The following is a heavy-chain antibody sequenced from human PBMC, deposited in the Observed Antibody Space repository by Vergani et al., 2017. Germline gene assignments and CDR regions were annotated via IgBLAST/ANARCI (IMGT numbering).Heavy chain of an antibody. J-gene: IGHJ6*02. CDR3: ARDHMYYYXSRGSPGSGRYYDGMDV. CDR2: IYYSGST. CDR1: GGSISSSSYY. Sequence: QLQLQESGPGLVKPSETLSLTCTVSGGSISSSSYYWGWIRQPPGKGLEWIGYIYYSGSTNYNPSLKGRVTISVGTSKNQFSLKLSSVTAADTAVDYCARDHMYYYXSRGSPGSGRYYDGMDVWGQGTTVTVAS. D-gene: IGHD3-22*01. V-gene: IGHV4-61*05.